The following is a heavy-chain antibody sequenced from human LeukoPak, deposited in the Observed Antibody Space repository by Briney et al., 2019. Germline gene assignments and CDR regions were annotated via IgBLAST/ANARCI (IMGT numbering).Heavy chain of an antibody. CDR1: GFTFSTYW. D-gene: IGHD2-21*02. Sequence: GGSLRLSCAASGFTFSTYWMNGYRQAPGKGLEWVGHINQDAREINYVDAVRGRFTISRDNAKNSLHLQMNSLRAEDTAVYYCATDRDNSDWQKRFDSWGQGTLVTVSS. J-gene: IGHJ4*02. CDR3: ATDRDNSDWQKRFDS. CDR2: INQDAREI. V-gene: IGHV3-7*01.